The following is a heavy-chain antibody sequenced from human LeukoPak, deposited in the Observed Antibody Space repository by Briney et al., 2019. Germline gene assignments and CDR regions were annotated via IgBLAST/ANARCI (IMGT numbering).Heavy chain of an antibody. CDR1: GFTFSNAW. Sequence: GGSLRLSCAASGFTFSNAWMNWVRQAPGKGLEWVAVISYDGSNKYYADSVKGRFTISRDNSKNTLYLQMNSLRAEDTAVYYCARAPRRKVVGAPFDYWGQGTLVTVPS. CDR2: ISYDGSNK. V-gene: IGHV3-30-3*01. D-gene: IGHD1-26*01. J-gene: IGHJ4*02. CDR3: ARAPRRKVVGAPFDY.